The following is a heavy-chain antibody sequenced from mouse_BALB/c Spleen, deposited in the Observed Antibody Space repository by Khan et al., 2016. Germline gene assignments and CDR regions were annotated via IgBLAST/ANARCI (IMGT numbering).Heavy chain of an antibody. CDR2: ITYSGTT. D-gene: IGHD2-1*01. CDR3: ARSGFNYASFAY. CDR1: GYSIASDYA. J-gene: IGHJ3*01. V-gene: IGHV3-2*02. Sequence: EVQLQESGPGLVKPSQSLSLTCTVTGYSIASDYAWNWIRQFPGTKLEWMGYITYSGTTTYNPSLNSRFSITRDTSRNQFFLQLSSVTTEDTATYYWARSGFNYASFAYWGQGTRVTVSA.